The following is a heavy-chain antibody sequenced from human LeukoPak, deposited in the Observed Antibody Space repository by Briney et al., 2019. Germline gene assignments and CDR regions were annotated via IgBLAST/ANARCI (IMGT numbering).Heavy chain of an antibody. CDR2: ISGSGGST. V-gene: IGHV3-23*01. CDR1: GFTFSNYA. CDR3: ARGLRIVVVITTDEQDAFDI. Sequence: PGGSLRLSCAASGFTFSNYAMSWVRQAPGKGLEWVSAISGSGGSTYYADSVKGRFTISRDNAKNSLYLQMNSLRAEDTAVYYCARGLRIVVVITTDEQDAFDIWGQGTMVTVSS. D-gene: IGHD3-22*01. J-gene: IGHJ3*02.